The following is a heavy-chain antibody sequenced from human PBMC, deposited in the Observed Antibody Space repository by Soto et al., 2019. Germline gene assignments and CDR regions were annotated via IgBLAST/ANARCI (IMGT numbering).Heavy chain of an antibody. V-gene: IGHV4-59*01. D-gene: IGHD5-12*01. CDR3: ARGQWDGYNFDY. J-gene: IGHJ4*02. CDR1: GGSISSYY. CDR2: IYYSGST. Sequence: PSETLSLTCTVSGGSISSYYWSWIRQPPGKGLEWIGYIYYSGSTNYNPSLKSRVTISVDTSKNQFSLRLSSVTAADTAVYYCARGQWDGYNFDYWGQGTLVTVSS.